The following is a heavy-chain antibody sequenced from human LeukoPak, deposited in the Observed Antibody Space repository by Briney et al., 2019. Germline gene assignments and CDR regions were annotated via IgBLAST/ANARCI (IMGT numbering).Heavy chain of an antibody. Sequence: GESLKISCKGSGYSSTSYWIGWVRQMPGKGLEWMGIIYPGDSDTRYSPSFQGQVTISADKSISTAYLQWSSLKASDTAMYYCAREGAATQDWFDPWGQGTLVTVSS. J-gene: IGHJ5*02. V-gene: IGHV5-51*01. D-gene: IGHD2-15*01. CDR3: AREGAATQDWFDP. CDR1: GYSSTSYW. CDR2: IYPGDSDT.